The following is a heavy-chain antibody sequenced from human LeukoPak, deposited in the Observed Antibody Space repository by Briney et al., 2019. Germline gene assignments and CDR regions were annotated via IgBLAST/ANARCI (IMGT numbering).Heavy chain of an antibody. V-gene: IGHV1-46*01. D-gene: IGHD6-19*01. CDR3: ARSWSSGWYEGNWFDP. CDR1: GYTFTTYY. J-gene: IGHJ5*02. CDR2: INPSGGST. Sequence: ASVKVSCKASGYTFTTYYMHWVRQAPGQGLEWMGIINPSGGSTTYAQNFQGRVTMTRDTSTSAVYMEVSSLRSEDTAVYYCARSWSSGWYEGNWFDPWGQGTLVTVSS.